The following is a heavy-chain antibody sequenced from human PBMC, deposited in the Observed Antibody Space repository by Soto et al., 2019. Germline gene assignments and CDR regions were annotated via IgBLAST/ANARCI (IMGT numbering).Heavy chain of an antibody. CDR2: INPNSGGT. D-gene: IGHD2-2*01. J-gene: IGHJ6*02. Sequence: AASVKVSCKASGYTFTGYYMHWVRQAPGQGLEWMGWINPNSGGTNYAQKFQGRVTMTRDTSISTAYMELSRLRSDDTAVYYCARAGYCSSTSCLSYYYYYGMDVWGQGTTVTVSS. CDR3: ARAGYCSSTSCLSYYYYYGMDV. V-gene: IGHV1-2*02. CDR1: GYTFTGYY.